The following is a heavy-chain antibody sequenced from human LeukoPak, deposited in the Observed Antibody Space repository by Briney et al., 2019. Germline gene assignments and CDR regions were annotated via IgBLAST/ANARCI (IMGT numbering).Heavy chain of an antibody. CDR2: INPKSGDT. Sequence: EASVKVSCKAFGYTFTDHYVHWVRQAPGQGLECMGWINPKSGDTKYVQKFQGRLTMTSDTPLRTAYMELTSLRSDDTAVFYCASYCGADCAPGGSWGQGTLVTVSS. V-gene: IGHV1-2*02. D-gene: IGHD2-21*01. J-gene: IGHJ5*02. CDR3: ASYCGADCAPGGS. CDR1: GYTFTDHY.